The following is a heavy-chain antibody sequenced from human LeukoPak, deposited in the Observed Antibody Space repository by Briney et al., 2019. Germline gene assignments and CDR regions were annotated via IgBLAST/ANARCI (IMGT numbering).Heavy chain of an antibody. D-gene: IGHD6-19*01. CDR3: ARVPGSSGWNYYFDY. V-gene: IGHV3-48*04. CDR1: GFTFSGYS. Sequence: GGSLRLSCVGSGFTFSGYSMNWVRQAPGKGLEWVSYISSGGSTVHHADSVKGRFTISRDNTKNSLFLQMSSLRAEDTAVYYCARVPGSSGWNYYFDYWGPGTLVTVSS. CDR2: ISSGGSTV. J-gene: IGHJ4*02.